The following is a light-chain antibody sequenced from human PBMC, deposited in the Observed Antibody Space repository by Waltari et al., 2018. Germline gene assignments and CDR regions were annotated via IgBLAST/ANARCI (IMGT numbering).Light chain of an antibody. CDR2: DAS. V-gene: IGKV1-12*01. Sequence: DIQMTQSPSFVPASVGDRVTITCGASQGISIWLAWYQQKPGRAAKLLIYDASSLQSGVPSRFSGSGSGTDFILTISSLQPEDFATYYCLQASSFPLTLGGGTKVEIK. CDR1: QGISIW. CDR3: LQASSFPLT. J-gene: IGKJ4*01.